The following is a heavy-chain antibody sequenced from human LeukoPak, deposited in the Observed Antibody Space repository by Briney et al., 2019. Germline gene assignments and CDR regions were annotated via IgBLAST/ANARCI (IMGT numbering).Heavy chain of an antibody. V-gene: IGHV3-33*08. D-gene: IGHD4-11*01. CDR3: ARAPHYSNYGPYYYGMDV. Sequence: GGSLRLSCAASGFNFNNHWMSWVRQAPGKGLEWVAVIYYDGSKKYYADSVKGRFTISRDNSMNTVHLEMSSLRVEDTAVYHCARAPHYSNYGPYYYGMDVWGQGTTVTVSS. CDR2: IYYDGSKK. J-gene: IGHJ6*02. CDR1: GFNFNNHW.